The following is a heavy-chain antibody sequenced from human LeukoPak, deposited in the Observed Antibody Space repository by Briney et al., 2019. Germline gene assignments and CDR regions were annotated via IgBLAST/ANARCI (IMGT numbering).Heavy chain of an antibody. CDR1: GVTLTSAW. V-gene: IGHV3-15*01. Sequence: GGPLRLSCAVSGVTLTSAWMSWVRQAPGKGREWVGQIKGKTAVRPPDYVASVKGRFTISRDDSKNTLFLQMNSLKTEDTAVYYCLTGDYDFWSGFYSPNHYFDYWGQGTLVTVSS. D-gene: IGHD3-3*01. CDR2: IKGKTAVRPP. J-gene: IGHJ4*02. CDR3: LTGDYDFWSGFYSPNHYFDY.